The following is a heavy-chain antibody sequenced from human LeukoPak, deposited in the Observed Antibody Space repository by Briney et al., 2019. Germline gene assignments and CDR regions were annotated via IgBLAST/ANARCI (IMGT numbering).Heavy chain of an antibody. CDR3: AKALGVVPAGYNYYMDV. Sequence: SGGSLRLSCAASGFTFSSYAMSWVRQAPGKGLEWVSAISGSGGSTYYADSVKGRFTISRDNSKNTLYLQMNSLRAEDTAVYYCAKALGVVPAGYNYYMDVWGKGTTVTVSS. CDR2: ISGSGGST. V-gene: IGHV3-23*01. D-gene: IGHD2-2*01. CDR1: GFTFSSYA. J-gene: IGHJ6*03.